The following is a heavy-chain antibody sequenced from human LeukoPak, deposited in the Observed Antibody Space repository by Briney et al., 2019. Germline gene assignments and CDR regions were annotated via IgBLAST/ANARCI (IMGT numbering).Heavy chain of an antibody. J-gene: IGHJ4*02. V-gene: IGHV4-39*01. CDR1: GGSISSSSYY. Sequence: SETLSLTCTVSGGSISSSSYYWGWTRQPPGKGLEWIGSIYYSGSAYYNPSLKSRVTISVDTSKNQFSLYLSSVTAADTAVYYCATRRSGGWNFDYWGRGTLVTVSS. CDR2: IYYSGSA. D-gene: IGHD2-15*01. CDR3: ATRRSGGWNFDY.